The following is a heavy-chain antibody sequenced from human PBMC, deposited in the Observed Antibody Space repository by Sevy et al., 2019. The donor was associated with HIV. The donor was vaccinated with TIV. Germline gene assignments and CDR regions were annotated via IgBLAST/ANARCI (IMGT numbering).Heavy chain of an antibody. CDR3: AKDIAARPIDY. V-gene: IGHV3-30*02. CDR2: IRFDGSIK. D-gene: IGHD6-6*01. Sequence: GGSLRLSCAASGFIFSNYGMNWVRQAPGKGLEWVAFIRFDGSIKYYADSVRGRFTISRDNSKNILFLQMNSLRPEDTAVYYWAKDIAARPIDYWGQGTLVTVSS. CDR1: GFIFSNYG. J-gene: IGHJ4*02.